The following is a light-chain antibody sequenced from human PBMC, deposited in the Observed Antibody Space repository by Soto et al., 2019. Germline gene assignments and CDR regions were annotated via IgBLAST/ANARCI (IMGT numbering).Light chain of an antibody. Sequence: EIVMTQSPATLSVSPGERATLSCRPSQSLRSNLAWYQQKPGQAPRLLIYGASTRATGVPGRFSGSGSGTEFSLTISSLQSEDFAVYYCQQYNKWPSYTFGQGTKLEIK. CDR3: QQYNKWPSYT. V-gene: IGKV3-15*01. J-gene: IGKJ2*01. CDR2: GAS. CDR1: QSLRSN.